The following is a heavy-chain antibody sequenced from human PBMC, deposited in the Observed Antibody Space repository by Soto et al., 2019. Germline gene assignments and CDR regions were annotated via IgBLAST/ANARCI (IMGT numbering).Heavy chain of an antibody. CDR3: ARDVVVVIATTTTYYYYYMDV. CDR2: IKQDGSEK. V-gene: IGHV3-7*01. CDR1: GFTFSSYW. J-gene: IGHJ6*03. D-gene: IGHD2-21*01. Sequence: GGSLRLSCAASGFTFSSYWMSWVRQAPGKGLEWVANIKQDGSEKYYVDSVKGRFTISRDNAKNSLYLQMNSLRAEDTAVYYCARDVVVVIATTTTYYYYYMDVWGKGTTVTVSS.